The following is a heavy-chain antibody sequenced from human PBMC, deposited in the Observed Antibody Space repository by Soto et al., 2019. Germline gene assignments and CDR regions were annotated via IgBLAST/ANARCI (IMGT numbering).Heavy chain of an antibody. CDR3: ARELLVSAANPEPIWYFDL. CDR2: IWYDGSNK. CDR1: GFTFSSYG. Sequence: QVQLVESGGGVVQPGRSLRLSCAASGFTFSSYGMHWVRQAPGKGLEWVAVIWYDGSNKYYADSVKGRFTISRDNSKNTLYLQMNSLRAEDTAVYYCARELLVSAANPEPIWYFDLWGRGTLVTVSS. V-gene: IGHV3-33*01. J-gene: IGHJ2*01. D-gene: IGHD2-2*01.